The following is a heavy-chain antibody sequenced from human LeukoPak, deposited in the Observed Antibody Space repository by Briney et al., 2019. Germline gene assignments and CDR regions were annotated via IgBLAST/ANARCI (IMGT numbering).Heavy chain of an antibody. CDR2: IRYDESNK. J-gene: IGHJ4*02. CDR3: AKDGSDSDFDY. V-gene: IGHV3-30*02. Sequence: AGGSLRLSCAASGFTFSGYGMHWVRQAPGKGLEGVAFIRYDESNKYYADSVKGRFTISRDITKNRLHLQMNSLRRVDTAVYYCAKDGSDSDFDYWGQGTLVTVSS. CDR1: GFTFSGYG. D-gene: IGHD1-26*01.